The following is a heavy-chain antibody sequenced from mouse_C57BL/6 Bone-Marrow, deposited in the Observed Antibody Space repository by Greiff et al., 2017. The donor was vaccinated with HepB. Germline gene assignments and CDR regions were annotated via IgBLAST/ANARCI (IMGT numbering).Heavy chain of an antibody. D-gene: IGHD1-1*01. CDR2: IYPGNSDT. V-gene: IGHV1-5*01. CDR1: GYTFTSYW. J-gene: IGHJ2*01. CDR3: TRERITTVDFDY. Sequence: VQLQQSGTVLARPGASVKMSCKTSGYTFTSYWMHWVKQRPGQGLEWIGAIYPGNSDTSYNPKFKGKAKLTAVTSASTAYMELSSLTNEDSAVYYCTRERITTVDFDYWGQGTTLTVSS.